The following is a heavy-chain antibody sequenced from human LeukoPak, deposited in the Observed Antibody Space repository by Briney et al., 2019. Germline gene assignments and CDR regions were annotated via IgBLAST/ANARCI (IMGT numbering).Heavy chain of an antibody. J-gene: IGHJ4*02. CDR1: GFTFGSYA. D-gene: IGHD4-17*01. V-gene: IGHV3-30*01. Sequence: PGRSLRLSCAASGFTFGSYAMHWVRQAPGKGLEWVAVISYDGSNKYYADSVKGRFTISRDNSKNTLYLQMNSLRAEDTAVYYCARGLDPIRATEDFDYWGQGTLVTVSS. CDR3: ARGLDPIRATEDFDY. CDR2: ISYDGSNK.